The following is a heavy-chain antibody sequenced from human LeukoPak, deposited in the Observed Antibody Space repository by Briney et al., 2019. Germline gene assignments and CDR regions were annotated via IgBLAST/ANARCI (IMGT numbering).Heavy chain of an antibody. D-gene: IGHD7-27*01. CDR1: GGSVSRYY. J-gene: IGHJ4*02. CDR2: IYYSGST. CDR3: ARGWGYFDS. V-gene: IGHV4-59*08. Sequence: SETLSLTCTVSGGSVSRYYLSWIRQPPGKGLEWIGYIYYSGSTNYSPSLKSRVTISVDTSKNQFSLKLSSVTAADTAVYYCARGWGYFDSWGQGTLVTVPS.